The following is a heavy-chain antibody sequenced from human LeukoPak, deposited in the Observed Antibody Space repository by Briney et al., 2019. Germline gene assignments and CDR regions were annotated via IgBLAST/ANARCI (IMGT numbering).Heavy chain of an antibody. CDR1: GYTFTGYY. D-gene: IGHD3-22*01. CDR3: ARDTLYDSSGYYYPHFDY. J-gene: IGHJ4*02. V-gene: IGHV1-2*06. CDR2: INPNGGGT. Sequence: ASVKVSCKASGYTFTGYYMHWARQAPGQGLEWMGRINPNGGGTNYAQKFQGRVTMTRDTSISTAYMELSRLRSDDTAVYYCARDTLYDSSGYYYPHFDYWGQGTLVTVSS.